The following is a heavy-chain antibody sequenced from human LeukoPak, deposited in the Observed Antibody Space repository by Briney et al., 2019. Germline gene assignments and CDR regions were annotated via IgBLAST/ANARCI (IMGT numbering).Heavy chain of an antibody. J-gene: IGHJ4*02. CDR3: ATASRGYVDY. V-gene: IGHV3-15*07. CDR2: IKRKTDGGTT. D-gene: IGHD3-22*01. CDR1: GFTFSNYG. Sequence: GGSLRLSCAASGFTFSNYGMHWVRQAPGKGLEWVGRIKRKTDGGTTDYAAPVKGRFTISRDDSKNTLFLQMNSLKTEDTAMYYCATASRGYVDYWGQGTLVTVSS.